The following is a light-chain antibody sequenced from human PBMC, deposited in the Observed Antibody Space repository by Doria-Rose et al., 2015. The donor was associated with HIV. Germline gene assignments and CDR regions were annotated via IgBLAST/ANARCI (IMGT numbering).Light chain of an antibody. J-gene: IGKJ3*01. CDR3: QQYYDTPS. V-gene: IGKV4-1*01. CDR2: WAS. Sequence: DIQMTQSPESLGMSLGERATLNRKSNQSLLYTSKNYLAWYQQKPGQPPTLLIYWASTRQYVVPARFSGSGSGTDFTLTISSLEAEDVAVYYCQQYYDTPSFGPGTTVDIK. CDR1: QSLLYTSKNY.